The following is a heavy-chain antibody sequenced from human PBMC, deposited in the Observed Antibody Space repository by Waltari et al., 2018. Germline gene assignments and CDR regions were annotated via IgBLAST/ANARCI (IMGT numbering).Heavy chain of an antibody. Sequence: EVQLVESGGGLVQPGGSLRLSCAASGFTFSSYAMSWVRQAPGKGLEWVSAISGSGGSTYYADSVKGRFTISRDNSKNTLYLQMNSLRAEDTAVYYCAKADFTYYYDSSGYYYLDYWGQGTLVTVSS. CDR3: AKADFTYYYDSSGYYYLDY. D-gene: IGHD3-22*01. CDR2: ISGSGGST. CDR1: GFTFSSYA. V-gene: IGHV3-23*04. J-gene: IGHJ4*02.